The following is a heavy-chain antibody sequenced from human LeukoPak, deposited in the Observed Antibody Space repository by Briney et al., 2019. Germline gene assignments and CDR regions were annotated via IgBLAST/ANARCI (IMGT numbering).Heavy chain of an antibody. V-gene: IGHV1-24*01. CDR2: FDPEDGET. D-gene: IGHD3-22*01. CDR1: GYTLTELS. CDR3: AKVDSSGYYYRLYGMDV. J-gene: IGHJ6*02. Sequence: ASVKVSWKVSGYTLTELSMHWVRQAPGKGLEWMGGFDPEDGETIYAQKFQGRVTMTEDTSTDTAYMELSSLRSEDTAVYYCAKVDSSGYYYRLYGMDVWGQGTTVTVSS.